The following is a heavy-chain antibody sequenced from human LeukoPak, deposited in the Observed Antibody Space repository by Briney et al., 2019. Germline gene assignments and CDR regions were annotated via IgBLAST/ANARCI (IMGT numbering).Heavy chain of an antibody. J-gene: IGHJ4*02. Sequence: PGGSVRLSCAASGFSFSRYSMNWVRQAPGKGLEWVSSISSSSSYIYYADSVKGRFTISRDNAKNSLYLQMNGLRAEDTAVYYCARGSSGSYHNKCYFDYWGQGTLVTVSS. CDR1: GFSFSRYS. CDR3: ARGSSGSYHNKCYFDY. CDR2: ISSSSSYI. D-gene: IGHD1-26*01. V-gene: IGHV3-21*01.